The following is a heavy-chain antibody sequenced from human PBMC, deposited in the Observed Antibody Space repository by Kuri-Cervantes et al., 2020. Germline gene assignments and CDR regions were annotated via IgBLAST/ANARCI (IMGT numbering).Heavy chain of an antibody. CDR3: ARGPRKWYYFEY. Sequence: LSLTCAASGFTFSSYAMHWVRQAPGKGLEWVAVISYDGSNKYYADSVKGRFTISRDNSKNTLYLQMNSLRGEDTAVSYCARGPRKWYYFEYWGRGPLVTVSS. V-gene: IGHV3-30-3*01. CDR2: ISYDGSNK. J-gene: IGHJ4*02. CDR1: GFTFSSYA. D-gene: IGHD2-15*01.